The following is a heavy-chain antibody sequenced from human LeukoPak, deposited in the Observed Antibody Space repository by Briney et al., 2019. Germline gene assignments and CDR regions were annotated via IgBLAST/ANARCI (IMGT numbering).Heavy chain of an antibody. CDR2: ISYDGSNK. Sequence: PGRSLRLSCAASGFTFSSYAMHWVRQAPGKGLEWVAVISYDGSNKYYADSVKGRFTLSRDNSKNTLYLQMNSLRAEDTAVYYCAREAYGSGSYYLGGWFDPWGQGTLVTVSS. V-gene: IGHV3-30*04. CDR3: AREAYGSGSYYLGGWFDP. D-gene: IGHD3-10*01. CDR1: GFTFSSYA. J-gene: IGHJ5*02.